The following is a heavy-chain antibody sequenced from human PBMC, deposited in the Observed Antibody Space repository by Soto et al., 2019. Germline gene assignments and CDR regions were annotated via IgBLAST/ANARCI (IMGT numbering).Heavy chain of an antibody. CDR3: ARHDDCSNGPCSTGRWFDP. J-gene: IGHJ5*02. V-gene: IGHV4-59*08. CDR1: RGSITGYY. D-gene: IGHD2-8*01. Sequence: QVQLQESGPGLVKPSETLSLTCTVSRGSITGYYWSWIRQPPGKGLEWIGYIYYSGSTNYSPSLKSRVTISVDTSKNQFSLKLSSVTAADTAVYYCARHDDCSNGPCSTGRWFDPWGQGTLVTVSP. CDR2: IYYSGST.